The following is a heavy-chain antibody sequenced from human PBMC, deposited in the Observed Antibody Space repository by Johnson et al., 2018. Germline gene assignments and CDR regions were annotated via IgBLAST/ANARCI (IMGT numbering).Heavy chain of an antibody. Sequence: QVQLVQSGAEVKKPGSSVKVSCKASGGTFSSYAISWVRQAPGQGLEWMGGIIPIFGTANYAQKFQGSVTITADESTSTAYMELSSLRSEDTAVYYWAGGGGVYDFWGGYSAAGYYGMDVWGQGTTVTVSS. D-gene: IGHD3-3*01. J-gene: IGHJ6*02. CDR2: IIPIFGTA. CDR3: AGGGGVYDFWGGYSAAGYYGMDV. V-gene: IGHV1-69*12. CDR1: GGTFSSYA.